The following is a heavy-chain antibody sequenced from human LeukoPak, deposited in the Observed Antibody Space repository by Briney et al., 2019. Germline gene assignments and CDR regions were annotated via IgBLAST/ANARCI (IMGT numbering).Heavy chain of an antibody. J-gene: IGHJ1*01. CDR3: ARRRYYDGSGYLE. D-gene: IGHD3-22*01. V-gene: IGHV4-39*01. Sequence: KPSGTLSLTCSVSGDSISRSDSYWDWIRQPPGKGLEWIGTLYYTGRTYYSPSLKSRLTMSVDTSNNQFSLNLRSVTAADTAVYYCARRRYYDGSGYLEWGQGTLLSVSS. CDR2: LYYTGRT. CDR1: GDSISRSDSY.